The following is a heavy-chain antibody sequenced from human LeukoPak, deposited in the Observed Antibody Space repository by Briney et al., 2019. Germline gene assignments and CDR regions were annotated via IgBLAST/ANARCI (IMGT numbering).Heavy chain of an antibody. V-gene: IGHV3-13*01. CDR1: GFTFSRYD. J-gene: IGHJ4*02. Sequence: GGSLRLSCAASGFTFSRYDMQWVRQATGKGLEWVSAIGTAGDTYYPGSVKGRFTISREDAKNSLYLQMNSLRAGDTAVYYCAREGLGYCSGGSCELDYWGQGTLVTVSS. CDR3: AREGLGYCSGGSCELDY. CDR2: IGTAGDT. D-gene: IGHD2-15*01.